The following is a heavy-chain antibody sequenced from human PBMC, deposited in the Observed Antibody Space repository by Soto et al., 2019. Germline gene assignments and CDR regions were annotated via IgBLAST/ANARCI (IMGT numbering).Heavy chain of an antibody. CDR1: GLTFSSYS. V-gene: IGHV3-21*01. Sequence: EVQLVESGGGLVKPGGSLRLSCAASGLTFSSYSMNWVRQAPGKGLEWVSSISSGDSDIYYADSVRGRFTISRDNAENSLYLQMNSLRVEDTAVYYCVGTPEGICVMRDWGQGALVTVSS. D-gene: IGHD1-1*01. J-gene: IGHJ4*02. CDR2: ISSGDSDI. CDR3: VGTPEGICVMRD.